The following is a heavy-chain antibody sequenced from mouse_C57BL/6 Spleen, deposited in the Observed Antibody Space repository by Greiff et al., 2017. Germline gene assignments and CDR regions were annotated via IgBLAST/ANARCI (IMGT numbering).Heavy chain of an antibody. CDR3: ARDGTGGGFAY. J-gene: IGHJ3*01. CDR2: INYDGSST. Sequence: EVKVVESEGGLVQPGSSMKLSCTASGFTFSDYYMAWVRQVPEKGLEWVANINYDGSSTYYLDSLKSRFIISRDNAKNILYLQMSSLKSEDTATYYCARDGTGGGFAYWGQGTLVTVSA. CDR1: GFTFSDYY. V-gene: IGHV5-16*01. D-gene: IGHD1-1*02.